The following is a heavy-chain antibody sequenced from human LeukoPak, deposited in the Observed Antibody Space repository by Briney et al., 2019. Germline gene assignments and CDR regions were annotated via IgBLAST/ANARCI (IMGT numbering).Heavy chain of an antibody. D-gene: IGHD6-19*01. Sequence: GASVKVSCKASGYTFTSYGISWVRQAPGQGLEWMGWISAYNGNTNYAQKLQGRVTMTTDTSTSTAYMELRSLGSDDTAVYYCARVSDSSGWYEVLRDYYYGMDVWGQGTTVTVSS. J-gene: IGHJ6*02. V-gene: IGHV1-18*01. CDR1: GYTFTSYG. CDR2: ISAYNGNT. CDR3: ARVSDSSGWYEVLRDYYYGMDV.